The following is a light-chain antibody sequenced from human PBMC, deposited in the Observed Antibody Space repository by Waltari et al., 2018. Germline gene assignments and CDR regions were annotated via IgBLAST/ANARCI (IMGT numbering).Light chain of an antibody. CDR2: DAS. CDR1: ESVRTN. V-gene: IGKV3D-15*01. CDR3: QQYNKWPPWT. Sequence: EVVMTQSPATLSVSPGEGATVPCRASESVRTNVAWYQQTTGQAPRLIIYDASTRATGIPDRFSGSGSGTEFILSISSLQSEDFAIYYCQQYNKWPPWTFGQGTKVEIK. J-gene: IGKJ1*01.